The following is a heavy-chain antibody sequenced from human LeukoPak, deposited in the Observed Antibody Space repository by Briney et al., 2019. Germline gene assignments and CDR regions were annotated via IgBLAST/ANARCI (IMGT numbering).Heavy chain of an antibody. Sequence: PGGSLRLSCAASGFTFSSYAMSWVRQAPGKGMEWVSAISGSGGSTYYADSVKGRFTISRDNSKNTLYLQMDSLRAEDTAVYYCARGTYGYLFDYWGQGTLVTVSS. CDR1: GFTFSSYA. J-gene: IGHJ4*02. V-gene: IGHV3-23*01. CDR3: ARGTYGYLFDY. D-gene: IGHD5-24*01. CDR2: ISGSGGST.